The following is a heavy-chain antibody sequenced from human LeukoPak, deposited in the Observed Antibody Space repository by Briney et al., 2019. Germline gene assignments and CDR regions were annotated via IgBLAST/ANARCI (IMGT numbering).Heavy chain of an antibody. CDR3: ARDSGRYCSSTSCYGSYYYYYYYMDV. CDR1: GYTFTGYY. CDR2: INPNSGGT. D-gene: IGHD2-2*01. Sequence: ASVKVSCKASGYTFTGYYMHWVRQAPGQGLEWMGWINPNSGGTNYAQKFQGRVTMTRDTSISTAYMELSRLRSDDTAVYYCARDSGRYCSSTSCYGSYYYYYYYMDVWGKGTTVTVSS. J-gene: IGHJ6*03. V-gene: IGHV1-2*02.